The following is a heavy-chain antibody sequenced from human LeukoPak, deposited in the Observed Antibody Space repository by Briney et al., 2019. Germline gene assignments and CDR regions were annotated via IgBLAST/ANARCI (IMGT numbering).Heavy chain of an antibody. Sequence: GRSLRLSCAASGFTFSSYAMHWVRQAPGKGLEWVAVISYDGSNKYYADSVKGRFTISRDDSKTTLYLQMNSLRAEDTAVYYCARDSSAYCGGDCYFDYWGQGTLGTVSS. V-gene: IGHV3-30*01. CDR3: ARDSSAYCGGDCYFDY. CDR1: GFTFSSYA. D-gene: IGHD2-21*02. J-gene: IGHJ4*02. CDR2: ISYDGSNK.